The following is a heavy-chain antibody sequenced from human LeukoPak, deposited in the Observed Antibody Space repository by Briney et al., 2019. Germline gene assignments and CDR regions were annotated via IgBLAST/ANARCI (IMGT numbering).Heavy chain of an antibody. V-gene: IGHV4-38-2*01. CDR3: ASYNSGWYYFDY. CDR1: GYSISSAYY. CDR2: IYHSGSA. D-gene: IGHD6-19*01. Sequence: PSETLSLTCAVSGYSISSAYYWGWIRQPPVKGLEWIGSIYHSGSAYYNPSLKSRVTISVDTSKNQFSVTLSSVTAADTAVYYCASYNSGWYYFDYWGQGTLVTVSS. J-gene: IGHJ4*02.